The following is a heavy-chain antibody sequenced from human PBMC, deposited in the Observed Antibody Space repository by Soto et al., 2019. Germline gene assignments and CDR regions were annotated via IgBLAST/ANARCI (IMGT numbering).Heavy chain of an antibody. CDR2: IAFDGSNN. CDR1: GFTFKPYG. J-gene: IGHJ4*02. Sequence: QVQLVESGGGVVQPGKSLRLSCAASGFTFKPYGMHWVPQAPGKGLEWLAVIAFDGSNNYTADSVKGRFTISRDNSRNTLYLQMDSLRPQDTPMYYCATLSLPYRPFDHCGQGTLVTVSS. CDR3: ATLSLPYRPFDH. D-gene: IGHD3-16*02. V-gene: IGHV3-30*03.